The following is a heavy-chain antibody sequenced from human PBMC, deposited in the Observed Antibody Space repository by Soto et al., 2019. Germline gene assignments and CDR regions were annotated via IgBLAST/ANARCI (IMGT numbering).Heavy chain of an antibody. CDR1: GFTFSNAW. CDR3: PTDVRVYCDSSGYYVDY. J-gene: IGHJ4*02. D-gene: IGHD3-22*01. Sequence: EVQLVESGGGLVKPGGSLRLSCAASGFTFSNAWMNWVRQAPGKGLEWVGRIKSKTDGGTTDYAAPVKGRFTISRDDSKNTLYLQMNSLKTEDTAVYYCPTDVRVYCDSSGYYVDYWGQGTLVTVSS. V-gene: IGHV3-15*07. CDR2: IKSKTDGGTT.